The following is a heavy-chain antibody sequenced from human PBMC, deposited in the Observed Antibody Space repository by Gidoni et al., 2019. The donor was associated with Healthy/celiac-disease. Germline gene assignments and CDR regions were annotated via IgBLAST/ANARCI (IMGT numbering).Heavy chain of an antibody. Sequence: QVQLVQSGAEVKKPGASVTVSCKASGYTFTSYAMHWVRQAPGQRLEWMGWINAGNGNTKYSQKFQGRVTITRDTSASTAYMELSSLRSEDTAVYYCARDGTGVDTAENYYYYGMDVWGQGTTVTVSS. J-gene: IGHJ6*02. CDR3: ARDGTGVDTAENYYYYGMDV. V-gene: IGHV1-3*01. CDR2: INAGNGNT. D-gene: IGHD5-18*01. CDR1: GYTFTSYA.